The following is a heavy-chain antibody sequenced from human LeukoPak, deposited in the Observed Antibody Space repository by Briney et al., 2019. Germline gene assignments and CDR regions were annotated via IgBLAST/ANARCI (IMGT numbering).Heavy chain of an antibody. CDR3: ARGLQWLGRHYGMDV. CDR2: INSDGSST. D-gene: IGHD6-19*01. V-gene: IGHV3-74*01. CDR1: GFTFSSYW. J-gene: IGHJ6*02. Sequence: GGSLRLSCAASGFTFSSYWMHWVRQAPGKGLVWVSRINSDGSSTSYADSVKGRFTISIDNAKNTLYLQMNSLRAEDTAVYYCARGLQWLGRHYGMDVWGQGTTVTVSS.